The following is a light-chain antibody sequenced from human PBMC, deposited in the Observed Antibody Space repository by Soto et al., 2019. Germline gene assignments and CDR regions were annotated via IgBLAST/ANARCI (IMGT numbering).Light chain of an antibody. V-gene: IGLV2-14*01. CDR3: SSFTSSNTLV. CDR2: DVS. CDR1: SSDVGGYIY. J-gene: IGLJ2*01. Sequence: QSALTQPASVSGSPGQSITISCTGTSSDVGGYIYVSWHQQHPGTAPKLMIYDVSNRPSGVSNRFSGSKSGSTASLTISGLQAEDEADYYCSSFTSSNTLVFGGGTQLTVL.